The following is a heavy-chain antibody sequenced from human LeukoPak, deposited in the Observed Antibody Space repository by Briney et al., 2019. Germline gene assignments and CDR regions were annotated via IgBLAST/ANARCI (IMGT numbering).Heavy chain of an antibody. CDR1: GFTFSSYS. CDR2: ISSSSSYI. CDR3: ANQPSSTSCPSAPCHFDY. J-gene: IGHJ4*02. V-gene: IGHV3-21*01. D-gene: IGHD2-2*01. Sequence: PGGSLRLSCAVSGFTFSSYSMNWVRQAPGKGLEWVSSISSSSSYIYYADSVKRRFTISRDNAKNSLYLQKNSLRAEDTALYCFANQPSSTSCPSAPCHFDYWGKGTLVSVSS.